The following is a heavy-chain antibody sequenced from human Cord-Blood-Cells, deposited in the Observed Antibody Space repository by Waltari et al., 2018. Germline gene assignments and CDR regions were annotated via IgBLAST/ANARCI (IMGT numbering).Heavy chain of an antibody. D-gene: IGHD1-26*01. CDR1: GYTSTGYY. CDR3: ARVTSGNSPNFDY. CDR2: INPNSGVT. J-gene: IGHJ4*02. Sequence: QVQLVQSGAEVKKPGASVKVSCKASGYTSTGYYMHWVRQAPGQGLEWMGWINPNSGVTNYAQKFQGRVTMTRDTSISTAYMELSRLRSDDTAVYYCARVTSGNSPNFDYWGQGTLVTVSS. V-gene: IGHV1-2*02.